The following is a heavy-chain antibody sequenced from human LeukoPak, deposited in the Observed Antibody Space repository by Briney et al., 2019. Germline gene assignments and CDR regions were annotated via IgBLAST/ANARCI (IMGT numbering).Heavy chain of an antibody. Sequence: GGSLRLSCAASGFTFSNYDTHSVRQATGKGLEWVSAIGTAGDTYYPGSLKGRFTISRENTKNSLYLQRNSLRAGDTAVYYCARDRGGGHMDVWGKGTTVTISS. D-gene: IGHD2-15*01. CDR1: GFTFSNYD. J-gene: IGHJ6*03. CDR3: ARDRGGGHMDV. V-gene: IGHV3-13*01. CDR2: IGTAGDT.